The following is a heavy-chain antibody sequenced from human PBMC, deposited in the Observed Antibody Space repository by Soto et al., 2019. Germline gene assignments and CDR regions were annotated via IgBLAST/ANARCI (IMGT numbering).Heavy chain of an antibody. D-gene: IGHD3-16*01. CDR3: ARGPIMTTCGGVTEALNWFDP. Sequence: QVQLQESGPGLVKPSETLSLNCTVSGASVPNYYWSWIRQSPGKGLDWIGHIYYSGSTKYHPSLKSRVTISVDTSKNQCSLNLRSVTAADTAVYYCARGPIMTTCGGVTEALNWFDPWGQGVLVSVSS. J-gene: IGHJ5*02. V-gene: IGHV4-59*02. CDR1: GASVPNYY. CDR2: IYYSGST.